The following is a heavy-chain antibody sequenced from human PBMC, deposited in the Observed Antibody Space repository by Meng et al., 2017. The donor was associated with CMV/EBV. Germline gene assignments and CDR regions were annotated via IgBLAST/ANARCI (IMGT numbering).Heavy chain of an antibody. Sequence: GGSLRLSCEASGFIFSSYGMHWVRQAPGKGLEWVAVIWYDGSNKYYADSVKGRFTISRDNSKNTLYLQINSLRAEDTAVYYCAREVRDSSSWGYGMDVWGQGTTVTVSS. J-gene: IGHJ6*02. CDR3: AREVRDSSSWGYGMDV. CDR1: GFIFSSYG. D-gene: IGHD6-13*01. CDR2: IWYDGSNK. V-gene: IGHV3-33*01.